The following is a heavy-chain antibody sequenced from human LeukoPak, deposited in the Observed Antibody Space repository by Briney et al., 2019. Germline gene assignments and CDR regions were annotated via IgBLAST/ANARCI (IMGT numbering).Heavy chain of an antibody. J-gene: IGHJ6*02. D-gene: IGHD2-2*01. V-gene: IGHV4-31*03. Sequence: SETLSLTCTVSGGSISSGGYYWSWIRQHPGKGLEWIGYIYYSGSTYYNPSLKSRVTISVDTSKNQFSLKLSSVTAADTAVYYCVVFCRSTSCHYGMDVWGQGTTVTVSS. CDR3: VVFCRSTSCHYGMDV. CDR2: IYYSGST. CDR1: GGSISSGGYY.